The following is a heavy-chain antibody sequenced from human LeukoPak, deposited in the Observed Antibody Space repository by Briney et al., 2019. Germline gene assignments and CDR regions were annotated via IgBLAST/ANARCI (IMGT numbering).Heavy chain of an antibody. Sequence: GGSLRLSCAASGFTFSSYAMSWVRQAPGKGLEWVSAISGSGGSTYYADSVKGRFTISRDNAKNSLYLQMNSPRAEDTAVYYCATDIVATSNFDYWGQGTLVTVSS. D-gene: IGHD5-12*01. CDR3: ATDIVATSNFDY. V-gene: IGHV3-23*01. CDR1: GFTFSSYA. CDR2: ISGSGGST. J-gene: IGHJ4*02.